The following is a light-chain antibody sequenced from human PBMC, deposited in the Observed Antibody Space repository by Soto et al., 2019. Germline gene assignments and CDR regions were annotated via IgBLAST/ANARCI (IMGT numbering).Light chain of an antibody. Sequence: EIVLTQSPGTLSLSPGERATLSCRASQSVSSSYLAWYQQKLGQAPRLLMYDVSNRATGIPARFSGTGSGTDFNLTISRLEPEDFGIYYCQQRSSRNTFGQGTKLEIK. V-gene: IGKV3D-20*02. CDR3: QQRSSRNT. CDR1: QSVSSSY. J-gene: IGKJ2*01. CDR2: DVS.